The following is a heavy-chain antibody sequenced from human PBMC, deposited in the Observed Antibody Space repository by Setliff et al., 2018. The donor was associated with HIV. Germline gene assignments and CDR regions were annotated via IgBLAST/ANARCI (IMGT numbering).Heavy chain of an antibody. CDR1: GGSVYTASYY. D-gene: IGHD5-12*01. V-gene: IGHV4-61*03. CDR2: INHSGSI. J-gene: IGHJ4*02. Sequence: SETLSLTCTVSGGSVYTASYYWAWVRQPPGKGLEWIGEINHSGSINYNPSLKSRVTVSVDTSKKHFSLKLGSVTAADTAVYYCTRRGWNGYKAFDYWGQGTPVTVSS. CDR3: TRRGWNGYKAFDY.